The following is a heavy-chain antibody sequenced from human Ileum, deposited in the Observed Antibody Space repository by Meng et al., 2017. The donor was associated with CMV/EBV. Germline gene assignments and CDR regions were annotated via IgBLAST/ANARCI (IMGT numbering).Heavy chain of an antibody. CDR3: ARERYCGGDCSNWFDP. V-gene: IGHV4-61*01. CDR1: GGSVSSGSYY. Sequence: SETLSLTCTVSGGSVSSGSYYWSWIRQPPGKGLEWIGYIYYSGSTNYNPSLKSRVTIAVDTSKNQFSLKLSYVTAADTAVYYCARERYCGGDCSNWFDPWGQGTLVTVSS. J-gene: IGHJ5*02. CDR2: IYYSGST. D-gene: IGHD2-21*01.